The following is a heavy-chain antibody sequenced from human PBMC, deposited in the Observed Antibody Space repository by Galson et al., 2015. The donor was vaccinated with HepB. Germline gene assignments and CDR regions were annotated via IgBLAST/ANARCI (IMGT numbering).Heavy chain of an antibody. CDR3: ARDGGYTGNSLLWFGELLSSLTFDY. D-gene: IGHD3-10*01. CDR2: INPNSGGT. Sequence: SVKVSCKASGYTFTGYYMHWVRQAPGQGLEWMRWINPNSGGTNYAQKFQGWVTMTRDTSISTAYMELSRLRSDDTAVYYCARDGGYTGNSLLWFGELLSSLTFDYWGQGTLVTVSS. V-gene: IGHV1-2*04. CDR1: GYTFTGYY. J-gene: IGHJ4*02.